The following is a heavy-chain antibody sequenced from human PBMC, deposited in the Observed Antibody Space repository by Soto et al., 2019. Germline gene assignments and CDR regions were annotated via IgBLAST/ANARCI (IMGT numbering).Heavy chain of an antibody. D-gene: IGHD6-19*01. CDR2: IYYSGST. CDR1: GGSISSYY. J-gene: IGHJ6*03. CDR3: ARDGVAGSDYYYYYYMDV. Sequence: SETLSLTCTVSGGSISSYYWSWIRQPPGKGLEWIGYIYYSGSTNYNPSLKSRVTISVDTSKNQFSLKLSSVTAADTAVYYCARDGVAGSDYYYYYYMDVWGKGTTVTVSS. V-gene: IGHV4-59*01.